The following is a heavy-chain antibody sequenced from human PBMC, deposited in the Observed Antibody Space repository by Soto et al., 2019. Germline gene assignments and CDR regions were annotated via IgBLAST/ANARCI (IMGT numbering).Heavy chain of an antibody. Sequence: QVQLVQSGAEVKKPGSSVKVSCKASGGTFSSYTISWVRQAPGQGLEWMGRIIPILGIANYAQKFQGRVTITADKATSTAYMELSSLRSEDTAVYYWASHVDTVEYYFDYWGQGTLVTVSS. CDR2: IIPILGIA. CDR3: ASHVDTVEYYFDY. D-gene: IGHD5-18*01. CDR1: GGTFSSYT. V-gene: IGHV1-69*02. J-gene: IGHJ4*02.